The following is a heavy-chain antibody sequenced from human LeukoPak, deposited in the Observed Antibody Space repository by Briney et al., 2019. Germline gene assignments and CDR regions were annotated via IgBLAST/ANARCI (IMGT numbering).Heavy chain of an antibody. V-gene: IGHV4-61*02. CDR3: TRTPRGGSGSYVDI. CDR2: IYTSGST. Sequence: TLSLTCTVSGGSISSGNYYWTWIRQPAGKGLEWIGRIYTSGSTNYNPSLKSRVTISVDTSKNQFSLKLSSVTAADTAVYYCTRTPRGGSGSYVDIWGQGTMVTVSS. D-gene: IGHD3-10*01. J-gene: IGHJ3*02. CDR1: GGSISSGNYY.